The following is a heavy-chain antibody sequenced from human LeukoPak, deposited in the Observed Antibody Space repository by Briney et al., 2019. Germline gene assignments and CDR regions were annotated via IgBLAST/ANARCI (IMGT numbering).Heavy chain of an antibody. CDR3: AKDVNRAHFDY. V-gene: IGHV3-23*01. CDR2: ISGSGGST. D-gene: IGHD1/OR15-1a*01. Sequence: GGSLRLSCAASGFTFSSYSMNWVRQAPGKGLEWVSAISGSGGSTYYADSVKGRFTISRDNSKNTLYLQMNSLRAEDTAVYYCAKDVNRAHFDYWGQGTLVTVSS. CDR1: GFTFSSYS. J-gene: IGHJ4*02.